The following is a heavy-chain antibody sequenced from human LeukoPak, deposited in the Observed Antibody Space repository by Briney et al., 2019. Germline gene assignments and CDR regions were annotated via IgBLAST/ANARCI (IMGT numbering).Heavy chain of an antibody. CDR2: INHSGST. CDR3: ARDLTSRDIVVVPAAIPPDWFDP. CDR1: GGSFSGYY. D-gene: IGHD2-2*02. V-gene: IGHV4-34*01. J-gene: IGHJ5*02. Sequence: PSETLSLTCAVYGGSFSGYYWSWIRQPPGKGLEWIGEINHSGSTNYNPSLKSRVTISVDTSKNQFSLKLSSVTAADTAVYYCARDLTSRDIVVVPAAIPPDWFDPWGQGTLVTVSS.